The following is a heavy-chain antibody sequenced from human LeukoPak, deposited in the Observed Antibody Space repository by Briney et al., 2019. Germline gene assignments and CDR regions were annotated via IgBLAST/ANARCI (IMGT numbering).Heavy chain of an antibody. CDR1: GGSISSSSYY. CDR2: IYYSGST. D-gene: IGHD3-10*01. Sequence: SETLSLTCTVSGGSISSSSYYWGWIRQPPGKGLEWIGSIYYSGSTYYNPSLKSRVTISVDTSKNQFSLKLSSVTAADTAVYYCARRRGGYWTMILQNAFDVWGQGTLVTVSS. CDR3: ARRRGGYWTMILQNAFDV. J-gene: IGHJ3*01. V-gene: IGHV4-39*07.